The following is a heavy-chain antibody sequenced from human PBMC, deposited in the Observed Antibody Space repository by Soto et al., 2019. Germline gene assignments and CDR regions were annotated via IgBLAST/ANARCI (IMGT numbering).Heavy chain of an antibody. J-gene: IGHJ4*02. Sequence: QVQLVQSGAEEKKPGASVKVSCKASGYTFTSYAMHWVRPAPGQRLEWMGWINAGNANTKYSQKFQGRVTITRDKSASKAYMELISLRSEDTAVYYCARGIVVVSAPDYWGQRTRVTVSS. D-gene: IGHD2-21*01. CDR1: GYTFTSYA. CDR2: INAGNANT. V-gene: IGHV1-3*05. CDR3: ARGIVVVSAPDY.